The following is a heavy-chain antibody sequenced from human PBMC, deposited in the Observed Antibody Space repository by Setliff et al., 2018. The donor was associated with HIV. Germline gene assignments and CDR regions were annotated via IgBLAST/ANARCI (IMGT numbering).Heavy chain of an antibody. V-gene: IGHV3-21*01. CDR2: ISSNIIYI. CDR1: GFTFSSYA. CDR3: ARTSTTTGTTLNWFDP. D-gene: IGHD1-1*01. Sequence: GGSLRLSCAASGFTFSSYAMSWVRQAPGKGLEWISSISSNIIYIYYADSVRGRFTISRDNAKNSLYLQMNSLRVEDTAVYYCARTSTTTGTTLNWFDPWGQGTLVTVSS. J-gene: IGHJ5*02.